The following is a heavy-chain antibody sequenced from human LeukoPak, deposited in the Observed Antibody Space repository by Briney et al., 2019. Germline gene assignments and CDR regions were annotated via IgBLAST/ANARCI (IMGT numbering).Heavy chain of an antibody. J-gene: IGHJ4*02. V-gene: IGHV3-74*01. CDR3: ARSNQADDY. CDR2: INPGGSSI. CDR1: GFTFSSYW. D-gene: IGHD1-14*01. Sequence: GRSLRLSCAASGFTFSSYWMHWVRQVPVKGLVWVARINPGGSSITYADSVKGRFTISRDNAKNTLYLQMDSLRAEDTGVYYCARSNQADDYWGQGTLVTVSS.